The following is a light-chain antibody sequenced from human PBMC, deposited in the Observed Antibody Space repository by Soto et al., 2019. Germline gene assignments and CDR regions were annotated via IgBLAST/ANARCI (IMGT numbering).Light chain of an antibody. V-gene: IGKV3-20*01. J-gene: IGKJ1*01. Sequence: TVLTQFPGSLSLSPGERATLSCRASQSISNNYLAWYQQKPGQAPRLLIYGGSSRASGIPDRFSGSGSGTDFTLTITRLEAEDFGVYFCQQYKDWPTTFGQGTKVDIK. CDR2: GGS. CDR3: QQYKDWPTT. CDR1: QSISNNY.